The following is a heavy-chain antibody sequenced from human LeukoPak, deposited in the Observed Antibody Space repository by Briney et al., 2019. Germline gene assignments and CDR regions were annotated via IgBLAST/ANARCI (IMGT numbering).Heavy chain of an antibody. CDR1: GYTFTSYY. J-gene: IGHJ3*02. CDR2: INPNSGGT. CDR3: ARDPKHYYDSSGYSNDAFDI. V-gene: IGHV1-2*02. D-gene: IGHD3-22*01. Sequence: GASVKVSCKASGYTFTSYYMHWVRQAPGQGLEWMGWINPNSGGTNYAQKFQGRVTMTRDTSISTAYMELSRLRSDDTAVYYCARDPKHYYDSSGYSNDAFDIWGQGTMVTVSS.